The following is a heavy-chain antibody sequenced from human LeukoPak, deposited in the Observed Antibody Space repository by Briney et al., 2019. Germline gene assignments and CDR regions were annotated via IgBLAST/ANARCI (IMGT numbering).Heavy chain of an antibody. CDR2: IIPTFGTT. J-gene: IGHJ6*03. CDR3: ARHLGGYYYYYMDV. Sequence: SVKVSCKASGYTFTGYYMHWVRQAPGQGLEWMGGIIPTFGTTNYAQKFHGRVTITADESTSTAYMELSSLRSEDTAVYYCARHLGGYYYYYMDVWGKGTTVTVSS. CDR1: GYTFTGYY. D-gene: IGHD3-16*01. V-gene: IGHV1-69*13.